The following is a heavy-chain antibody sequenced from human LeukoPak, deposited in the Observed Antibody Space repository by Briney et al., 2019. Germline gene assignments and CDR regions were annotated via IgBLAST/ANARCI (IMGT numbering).Heavy chain of an antibody. CDR1: GGSISSSSYY. D-gene: IGHD2-2*01. J-gene: IGHJ3*02. V-gene: IGHV4-39*01. CDR2: IYYSGST. Sequence: PSETLSPTCTVSGGSISSSSYYWGWIRQPPGKGLEWIGSIYYSGSTYYNPSLKSRVTISVDTSKNQFSLKLSSVTAADTAVYYCARGKVGYCSSTSCRAFDIWGQGTMVTVSS. CDR3: ARGKVGYCSSTSCRAFDI.